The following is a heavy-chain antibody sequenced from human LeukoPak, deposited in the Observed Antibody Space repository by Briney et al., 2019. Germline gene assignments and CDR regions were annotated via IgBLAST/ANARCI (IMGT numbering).Heavy chain of an antibody. CDR1: GFTFSSYA. D-gene: IGHD4-17*01. Sequence: PGGSLRLSCAASGFTFSSYAMSWVRQAPGKGLEWVSAISGSGGSTYYADSVKGRFTISRDNAKNSLYLQMNSLRAEDTAVYYCAREDGDGDYEYFQHWGQGTLVTVSS. V-gene: IGHV3-23*01. CDR2: ISGSGGST. CDR3: AREDGDGDYEYFQH. J-gene: IGHJ1*01.